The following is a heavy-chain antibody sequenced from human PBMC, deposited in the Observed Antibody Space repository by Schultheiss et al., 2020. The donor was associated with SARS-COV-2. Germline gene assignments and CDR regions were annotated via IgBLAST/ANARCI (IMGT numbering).Heavy chain of an antibody. CDR2: MFYSGST. J-gene: IGHJ3*02. V-gene: IGHV4-39*01. CDR1: GGSISSTSYY. D-gene: IGHD4-11*01. CDR3: ARFAPMTNDAFDI. Sequence: GSLRLSCTVSGGSISSTSYYWGWIRQPPGKGLEWIGSMFYSGSTYYNPSLKSRVTISVDTSKNQFSLKLSSVTAADTAVYYCARFAPMTNDAFDIWGQGTMVTVSS.